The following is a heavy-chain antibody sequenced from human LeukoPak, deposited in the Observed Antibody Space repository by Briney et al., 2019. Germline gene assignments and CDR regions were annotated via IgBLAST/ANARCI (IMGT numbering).Heavy chain of an antibody. Sequence: GASVKVSCKASGYTFTSYGISWVRQAPGQGREWMGGIIPIFGTANYAQKFQGRVTITADESTSTAYMELSSLRSEDTAVYYCARDGSGTRNRHWGQGTLVTVSS. CDR2: IIPIFGTA. J-gene: IGHJ4*02. V-gene: IGHV1-69*13. CDR3: ARDGSGTRNRH. D-gene: IGHD3-10*01. CDR1: GYTFTSYG.